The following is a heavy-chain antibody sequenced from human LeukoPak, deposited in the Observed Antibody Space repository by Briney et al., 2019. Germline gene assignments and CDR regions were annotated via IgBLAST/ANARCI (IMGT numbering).Heavy chain of an antibody. CDR1: GYSSTSYW. CDR3: ARHPEGCGNSEDYYYYMDV. CDR2: IYPGDSDT. J-gene: IGHJ6*03. D-gene: IGHD4-23*01. Sequence: GESLKISCKGSGYSSTSYWIGWVRQMPGKGLEWMGIIYPGDSDTRYSPSFQGQVTISADKSISTAYLQWSSLKASDTAMYYCARHPEGCGNSEDYYYYMDVWGKGTTVTVSS. V-gene: IGHV5-51*01.